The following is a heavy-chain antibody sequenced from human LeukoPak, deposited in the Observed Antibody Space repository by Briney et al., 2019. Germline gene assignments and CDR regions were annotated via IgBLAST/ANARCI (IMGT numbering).Heavy chain of an antibody. D-gene: IGHD6-19*01. J-gene: IGHJ4*02. CDR3: ARHTMMASGWYHRYFDY. Sequence: PSETLSLTCAVSGYSISSGYYWGWIRQPPGKGLEWIGSIYHSGSTYYNPSLKSRVTISVDTSKNQFSLKLSSVTAADTAVYYCARHTMMASGWYHRYFDYWGQGTLVTVSS. V-gene: IGHV4-38-2*01. CDR2: IYHSGST. CDR1: GYSISSGYY.